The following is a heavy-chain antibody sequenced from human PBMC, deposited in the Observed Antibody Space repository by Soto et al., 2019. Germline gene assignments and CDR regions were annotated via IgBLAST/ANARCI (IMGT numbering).Heavy chain of an antibody. V-gene: IGHV4-34*01. CDR3: ARGHITTVTTGMEDCFDY. CDR2: INHSGST. Sequence: QVQLQQWGAGLLKPSETLSLPCAVYGGSFSGYYWSGIRQPPGKGLEWIGEINHSGSTNYNPSLKSRVTISVDTSKNQFSLKLSSVTDADTAVYYCARGHITTVTTGMEDCFDYWGQGTLVTVTS. J-gene: IGHJ4*02. D-gene: IGHD4-17*01. CDR1: GGSFSGYY.